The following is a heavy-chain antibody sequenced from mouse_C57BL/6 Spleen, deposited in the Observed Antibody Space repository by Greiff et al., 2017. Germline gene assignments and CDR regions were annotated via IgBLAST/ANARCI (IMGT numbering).Heavy chain of an antibody. CDR3: ARPAPYYGSSYDYAMGY. J-gene: IGHJ4*01. CDR2: INPNNGGT. Sequence: EVQLQQSGPELVKPGASVKISCKASGYTFTDYYMNWVKQSHGKSLEWIGDINPNNGGTSYNQKFKGKATLTVDKSSSTAYMELRSLTSEDSAVSYWARPAPYYGSSYDYAMGYWGQGTSVTVSS. CDR1: GYTFTDYY. V-gene: IGHV1-26*01. D-gene: IGHD1-1*01.